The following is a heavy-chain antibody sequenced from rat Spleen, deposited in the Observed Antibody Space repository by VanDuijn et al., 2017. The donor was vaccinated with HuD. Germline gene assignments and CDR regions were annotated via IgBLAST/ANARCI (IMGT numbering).Heavy chain of an antibody. CDR1: GFTFSNYG. CDR2: ISIAGGSS. D-gene: IGHD1-4*01. V-gene: IGHV5-19*01. CDR3: ARVGTRVSRFAY. Sequence: EVQLVESGGGLVQPGRSLKLSCAASGFTFSNYGMHWIRQAPTKGLEWVASISIAGGSSYYRDSVKGRFTLSRDNAKSTLYLQMDSLRSEDTATYYCARVGTRVSRFAYWGQGTLVTVSS. J-gene: IGHJ3*01.